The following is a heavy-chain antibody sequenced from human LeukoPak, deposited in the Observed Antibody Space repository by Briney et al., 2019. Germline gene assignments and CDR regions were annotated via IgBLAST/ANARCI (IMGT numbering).Heavy chain of an antibody. CDR3: ARLIHGRVVTAIEH. CDR2: IHYSGST. V-gene: IGHV4-59*01. D-gene: IGHD2-21*02. J-gene: IGHJ4*02. CDR1: GGSISGYY. Sequence: PSETLSLTCSVSGGSISGYYWNWIRQPPGRGLEWIGYIHYSGSTDYNPSLKSRVTISVDTSKNQFSLRLRSVTAADTAVYYCARLIHGRVVTAIEHWGQRVLVTVSS.